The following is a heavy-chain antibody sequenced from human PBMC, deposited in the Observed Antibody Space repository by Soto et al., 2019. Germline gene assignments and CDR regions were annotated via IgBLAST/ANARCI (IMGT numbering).Heavy chain of an antibody. V-gene: IGHV3-23*01. J-gene: IGHJ3*01. Sequence: EVQLLESGGGLVQPGGSLRLSCAASGFTFGHYAMTWVRQAPGKGLEWVSTISGSAGGTYYADSVKGRFTISRDNSKSTLYLQMNSLRAEDTSIYYCAKDLQGGDFWSGYFSRDAFDFGGQGATVSVSS. CDR2: ISGSAGGT. D-gene: IGHD3-3*01. CDR3: AKDLQGGDFWSGYFSRDAFDF. CDR1: GFTFGHYA.